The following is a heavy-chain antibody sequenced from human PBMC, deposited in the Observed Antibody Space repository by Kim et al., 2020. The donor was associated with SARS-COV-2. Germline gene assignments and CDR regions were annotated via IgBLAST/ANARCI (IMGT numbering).Heavy chain of an antibody. J-gene: IGHJ4*02. Sequence: SETLSLTCTVSGGSISSSSYYWGWIRQPPGKGLEWIGSIYYSGSTYYNPSLKSRVTISVDTSKNQFSLKLSSVTAADTAVYYCARLLVPYGSRPDSAYFDYWGQGTLVTVSS. CDR2: IYYSGST. D-gene: IGHD4-17*01. CDR1: GGSISSSSYY. CDR3: ARLLVPYGSRPDSAYFDY. V-gene: IGHV4-39*01.